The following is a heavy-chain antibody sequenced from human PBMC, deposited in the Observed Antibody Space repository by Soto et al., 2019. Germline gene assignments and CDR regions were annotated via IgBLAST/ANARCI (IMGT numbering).Heavy chain of an antibody. CDR2: ISYDGSNK. Sequence: QVQLVESGGDVVQPGKSLRLSCAASGFTFNTYGMYWVRQAPGKGLEWVAAISYDGSNKYHADYVKGRFTISRDNSKNTLYLQMNSLRVDDTAGYYCAKDIVRYTYGACDYWGQGALVTVSS. J-gene: IGHJ4*02. V-gene: IGHV3-30*18. CDR3: AKDIVRYTYGACDY. CDR1: GFTFNTYG. D-gene: IGHD5-18*01.